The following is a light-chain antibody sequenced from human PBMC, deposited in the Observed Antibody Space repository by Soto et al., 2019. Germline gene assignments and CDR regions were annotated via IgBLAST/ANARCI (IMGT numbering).Light chain of an antibody. CDR1: QSISSY. Sequence: DIQMTQSPSSVSASVGYRVTITCRASQSISSYLNWYQQKPGKAPKLLIYKASTLKSGVPSRFSGSGSGTEFTLTISSLQPDDFATYYCQHYNSYSEAFGQGTKVDI. CDR2: KAS. V-gene: IGKV1-5*03. J-gene: IGKJ1*01. CDR3: QHYNSYSEA.